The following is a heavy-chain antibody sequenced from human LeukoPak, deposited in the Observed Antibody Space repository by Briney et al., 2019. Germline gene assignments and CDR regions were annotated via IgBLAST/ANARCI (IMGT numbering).Heavy chain of an antibody. CDR1: GYTFSNYH. J-gene: IGHJ4*02. D-gene: IGHD3-3*01. CDR2: INPNDGSS. Sequence: ASVKVSCKATGYTFSNYHMHWVRQAPGQGLEWMGIINPNDGSSRSAQKFQGRITMTRDMSTGTVYLEMTSLRAEDTAVYYCARDTPEDDFWSGSDYWGQGTLVTVSS. V-gene: IGHV1-46*01. CDR3: ARDTPEDDFWSGSDY.